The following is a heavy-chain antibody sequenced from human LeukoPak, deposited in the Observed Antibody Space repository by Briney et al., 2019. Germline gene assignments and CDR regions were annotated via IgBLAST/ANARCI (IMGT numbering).Heavy chain of an antibody. CDR1: GFTFSSYS. CDR3: AREEVAVAPFDY. J-gene: IGHJ4*02. D-gene: IGHD6-19*01. Sequence: GGSLRLSCAASGFTFSSYSMNWVRQAPGKGLEWVSSISSSSYIYYADSVKGRFTTSRDNAKNSLYLQMNSLRAEDTAVYYCAREEVAVAPFDYWGQGTLVTVSS. CDR2: ISSSSYI. V-gene: IGHV3-21*01.